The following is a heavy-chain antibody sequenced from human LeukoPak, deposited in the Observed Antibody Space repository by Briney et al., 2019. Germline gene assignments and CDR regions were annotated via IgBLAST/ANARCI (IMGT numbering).Heavy chain of an antibody. CDR1: GGSFSGYY. Sequence: PSETLSLTCAVYGGSFSGYYWSWIRQPPGKGLEWIGEINHSGTTYYNPSLKSRVTISVDRSKNQFSLKLSSVTAADTAVYYCARDQSSSWYWFDPWGQGTLVTVSS. J-gene: IGHJ5*02. CDR3: ARDQSSSWYWFDP. CDR2: INHSGTT. D-gene: IGHD6-13*01. V-gene: IGHV4-34*01.